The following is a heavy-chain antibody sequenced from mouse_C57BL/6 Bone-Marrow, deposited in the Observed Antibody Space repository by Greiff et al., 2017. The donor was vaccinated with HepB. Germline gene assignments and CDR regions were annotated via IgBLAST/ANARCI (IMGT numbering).Heavy chain of an antibody. D-gene: IGHD2-4*01. J-gene: IGHJ1*03. CDR1: GYTFTDHT. CDR2: IYPRDGST. Sequence: LVESDAELVKPGASVKISCKVSGYTFTDHTIHWMKQRPEQGLEWIGYIYPRDGSTKYNEKFKGKATLTADKSSSTAYMQLNSLTSEDSAVYFCARWDDYGYWYFDVWGTGTTVTVSS. V-gene: IGHV1-78*01. CDR3: ARWDDYGYWYFDV.